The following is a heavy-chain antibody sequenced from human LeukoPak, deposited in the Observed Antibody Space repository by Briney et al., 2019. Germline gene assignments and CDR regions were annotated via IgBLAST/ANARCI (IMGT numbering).Heavy chain of an antibody. V-gene: IGHV1-2*02. D-gene: IGHD3-22*01. CDR2: INPNSGGT. J-gene: IGHJ4*02. CDR3: ARVGYYDSSGNTDY. Sequence: ASVKVSCKASGYTFTGYYMHWVRQAPGQGLEWMGWINPNSGGTNYAQKFQGRVTMTRDTSISTAYMELSRLRSDDTAVYYCARVGYYDSSGNTDYWGQGTLVTVSS. CDR1: GYTFTGYY.